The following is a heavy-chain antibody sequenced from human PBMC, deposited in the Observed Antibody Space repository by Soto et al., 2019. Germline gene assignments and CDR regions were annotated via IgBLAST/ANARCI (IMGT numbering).Heavy chain of an antibody. D-gene: IGHD3-22*01. Sequence: PGESLKIACKGSGYSFTSYWISWVRQMPGKGLEWMGRIDPSDSYTSYSPSFQGHVTISADKSISTAYLQWSSLKASDTAMYYCARLEQYYYDSSGYSPAFDIWGQGTMVTV. CDR3: ARLEQYYYDSSGYSPAFDI. CDR2: IDPSDSYT. J-gene: IGHJ3*02. CDR1: GYSFTSYW. V-gene: IGHV5-10-1*01.